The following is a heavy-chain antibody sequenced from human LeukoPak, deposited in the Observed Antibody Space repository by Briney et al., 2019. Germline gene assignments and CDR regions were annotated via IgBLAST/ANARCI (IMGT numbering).Heavy chain of an antibody. D-gene: IGHD4-23*01. J-gene: IGHJ4*02. CDR1: GFTFSSYS. CDR3: ARGRGADYGGNSGYFDY. CDR2: ISSSSSTI. Sequence: PGGSLRLSCAASGFTFSSYSMNWVRQAPGKGLEWVSYISSSSSTIYYADSVKGRFTISRDNAKNSLYLQMNSLRAEDTAVYYCARGRGADYGGNSGYFDYWGQGTLVTVSS. V-gene: IGHV3-48*01.